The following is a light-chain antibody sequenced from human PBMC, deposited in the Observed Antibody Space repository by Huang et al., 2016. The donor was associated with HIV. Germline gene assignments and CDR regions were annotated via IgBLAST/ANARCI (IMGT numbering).Light chain of an antibody. J-gene: IGKJ2*01. V-gene: IGKV2-30*02. Sequence: VVMTQSPLSLAVILGQPASISCRSSQSLVHSVGDTYLNWFHQRPGQSPRRLIYKASNRDSGVPDRFSGSGSGTDFTLKISRVEAEDVGVYYCMQGTHWPPYTFGQGTKLEIK. CDR2: KAS. CDR1: QSLVHSVGDTY. CDR3: MQGTHWPPYT.